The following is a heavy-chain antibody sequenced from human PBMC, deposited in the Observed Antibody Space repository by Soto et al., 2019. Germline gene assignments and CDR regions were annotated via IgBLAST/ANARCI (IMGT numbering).Heavy chain of an antibody. CDR3: ARQIYDSDSGPNFQYYFDS. CDR1: GYNFNTYW. V-gene: IGHV5-51*01. J-gene: IGHJ4*02. D-gene: IGHD3-22*01. CDR2: IYPSDSDI. Sequence: GESLKISCEASGYNFNTYWIAWVRQMPGKGLEWMGVIYPSDSDIRYSPSFRGHVTISAAKSITTVFLQWSSLRASDTAMYYCARQIYDSDSGPNFQYYFDSWGQGTLVTVSS.